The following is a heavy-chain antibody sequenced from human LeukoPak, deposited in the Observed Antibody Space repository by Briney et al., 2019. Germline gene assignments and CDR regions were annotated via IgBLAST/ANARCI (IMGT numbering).Heavy chain of an antibody. CDR1: GYSFTTYW. J-gene: IGHJ4*02. V-gene: IGHV5-51*01. CDR3: ARHTPDRLQNFDRQWPVIDF. D-gene: IGHD6-19*01. CDR2: IYPGDSDT. Sequence: GESLKISCKGSGYSFTTYWIGWVRQMPGKGLDWMGIIYPGDSDTRYSPSFQGQVSISADKSISTAYLQWSSLKASDTAVYYCARHTPDRLQNFDRQWPVIDFWGQGTLVTVSS.